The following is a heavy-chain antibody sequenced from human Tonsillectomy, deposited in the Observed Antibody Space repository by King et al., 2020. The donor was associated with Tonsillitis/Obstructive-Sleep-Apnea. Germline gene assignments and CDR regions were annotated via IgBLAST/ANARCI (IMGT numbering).Heavy chain of an antibody. CDR2: IWYDGCNK. J-gene: IGHJ3*02. CDR1: GFTFSSYG. CDR3: ARDVSGGTNAFDI. V-gene: IGHV3-33*01. Sequence: VQLVESGGGVVQPGRSLRLSCAASGFTFSSYGMHWVRQAPGKGLEGVAVIWYDGCNKYYADSLKGRFTISRDIPKNTLYLQMHSQRAEDTAVYYCARDVSGGTNAFDIWGQGTMVTVSS. D-gene: IGHD2-15*01.